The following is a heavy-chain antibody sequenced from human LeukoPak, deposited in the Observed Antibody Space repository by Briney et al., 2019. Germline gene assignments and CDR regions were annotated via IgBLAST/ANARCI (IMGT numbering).Heavy chain of an antibody. CDR1: GYRFTYYW. CDR2: IYPGYSDT. V-gene: IGHV5-51*01. D-gene: IGHD1-1*01. Sequence: GESLKISCKGSGYRFTYYWIGWVRQMPGKGLEWMGIIYPGYSDTRYRPSFQGQVTISVDKSISTAYLQWSSLKASDTAMYYCARQDGNSKYYFDYWGQGTLVTVSS. CDR3: ARQDGNSKYYFDY. J-gene: IGHJ4*02.